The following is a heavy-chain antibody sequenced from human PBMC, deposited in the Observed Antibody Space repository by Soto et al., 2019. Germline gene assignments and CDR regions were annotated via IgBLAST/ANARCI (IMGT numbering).Heavy chain of an antibody. J-gene: IGHJ5*02. CDR1: GFTFSSYS. D-gene: IGHD3-3*01. Sequence: GSLRLSCAASGFTFSSYSMNWVRQAPGKGLEWVSYISSSSSTIYYADSVKGRFTISRDNAKNSLYLQMNSLRAEDTAVYYRARDPSAFWSGYYGSRWFDPWGQGTLVTVSS. V-gene: IGHV3-48*01. CDR3: ARDPSAFWSGYYGSRWFDP. CDR2: ISSSSSTI.